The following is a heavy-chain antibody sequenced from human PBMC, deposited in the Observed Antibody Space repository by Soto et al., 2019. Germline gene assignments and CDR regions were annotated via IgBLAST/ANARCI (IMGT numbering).Heavy chain of an antibody. Sequence: KPSETLSLTCTVSGGSISSGGYYWSWIRQHPGKGLEWIGYIYYSGSTYYNPSLKSRVTISVDTSKNQFSLKLSSVTAADTAVYYWARTSYDSSGTAADPWGQGTLVTVSS. CDR1: GGSISSGGYY. V-gene: IGHV4-31*03. CDR2: IYYSGST. CDR3: ARTSYDSSGTAADP. D-gene: IGHD3-22*01. J-gene: IGHJ5*02.